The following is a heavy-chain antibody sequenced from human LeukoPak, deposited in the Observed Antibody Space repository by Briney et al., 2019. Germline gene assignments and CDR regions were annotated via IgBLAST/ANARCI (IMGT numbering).Heavy chain of an antibody. V-gene: IGHV1-46*01. CDR3: ARGAVAGTMDY. Sequence: GASVKVSCKASGYTFTGYYMHWVRQAPGQGLEWMGIINPSGGSTNYAQKFQGRVTMTRDMSTNTVYMQLSSLRSGDMAVYYCARGAVAGTMDYWGRGTLVTVSS. CDR1: GYTFTGYY. D-gene: IGHD6-19*01. CDR2: INPSGGST. J-gene: IGHJ4*02.